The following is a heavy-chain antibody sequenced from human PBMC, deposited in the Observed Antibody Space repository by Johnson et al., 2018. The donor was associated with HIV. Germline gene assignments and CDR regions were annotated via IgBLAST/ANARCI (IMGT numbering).Heavy chain of an antibody. V-gene: IGHV3-74*01. J-gene: IGHJ3*02. CDR1: GFTFSNYW. CDR3: VRERQSGTMQLWLRVNDAFDI. D-gene: IGHD5-18*01. CDR2: INNDGSST. Sequence: VQLVESGGDLVQPGGSLRLSCAASGFTFSNYWMHWVRQVPGKGLVWVSRINNDGSSTSYADSVKGRFTISRDNAKNTLYLQMNSLRAEDTAAFYCVRERQSGTMQLWLRVNDAFDIWGQGTMVTVSS.